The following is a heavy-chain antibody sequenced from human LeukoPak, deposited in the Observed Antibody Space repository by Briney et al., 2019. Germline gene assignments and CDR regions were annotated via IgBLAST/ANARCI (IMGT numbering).Heavy chain of an antibody. V-gene: IGHV4-59*01. J-gene: IGHJ6*02. CDR1: DGSINSYY. CDR3: ARGRSNYYGMDV. Sequence: SQTLSLTCSVSDGSINSYYWNWIRRPPGKGLEWIGYIYYNGNTNYSPSLKSRVTMSVDTSKNLFSLKVSSVTAADTAVYYCARGRSNYYGMDVWGQGTTVTVSS. D-gene: IGHD1-26*01. CDR2: IYYNGNT.